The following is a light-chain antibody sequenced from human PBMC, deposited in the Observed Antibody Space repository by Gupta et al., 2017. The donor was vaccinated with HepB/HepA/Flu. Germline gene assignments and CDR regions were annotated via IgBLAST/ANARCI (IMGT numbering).Light chain of an antibody. Sequence: QSVLTQPHPVYRAPGQRVTISCTGSSSNIVAGFDVNWYQQLPGTAPKLLIYNNIKRPSGVPDRFSGSRSGTSASLAISGLQAEDETDYYCQSFDSSLSAWVFGGGTKLTVL. V-gene: IGLV1-40*01. CDR2: NNI. CDR3: QSFDSSLSAWV. J-gene: IGLJ3*02. CDR1: SSNIVAGFD.